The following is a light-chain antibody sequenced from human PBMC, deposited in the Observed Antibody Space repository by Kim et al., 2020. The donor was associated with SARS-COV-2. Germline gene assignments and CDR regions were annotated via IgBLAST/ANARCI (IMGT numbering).Light chain of an antibody. V-gene: IGLV3-25*03. CDR3: QSGDSSNAFWV. CDR2: RDT. J-gene: IGLJ3*02. Sequence: PGQTATITSPGDSFPDQFAHWYQQKPGQAPILVIFRDTERPSEISDRFSGSTSGTKATLTISGVQAEDEADYYCQSGDSSNAFWVFGGGTQLTVL. CDR1: SFPDQF.